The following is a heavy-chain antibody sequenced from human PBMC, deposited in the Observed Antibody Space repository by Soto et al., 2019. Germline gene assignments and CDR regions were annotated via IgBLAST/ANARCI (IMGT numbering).Heavy chain of an antibody. CDR1: GGSISSYY. J-gene: IGHJ4*02. CDR2: IYYSGST. Sequence: PSETLSLTCTVSGGSISSYYWSWIRQPPGKGLEWIGYIYYSGSTNYNPSLKSRVTISVDTSKNQFSLKLSSVTAADTAVYYCARXXIGYSSSSXXFDYWGQGTLVTVSS. CDR3: ARXXIGYSSSSXXFDY. D-gene: IGHD6-6*01. V-gene: IGHV4-59*01.